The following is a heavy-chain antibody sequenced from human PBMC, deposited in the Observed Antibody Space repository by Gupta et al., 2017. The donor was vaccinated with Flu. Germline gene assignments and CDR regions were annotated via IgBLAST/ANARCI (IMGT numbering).Heavy chain of an antibody. V-gene: IGHV3-64D*06. CDR2: ISSNGGST. J-gene: IGHJ4*02. D-gene: IGHD2-15*01. CDR1: GFTFSSYA. Sequence: EVQLVESGGGLVQPGGSLRLSCSASGFTFSSYAMHWVRQAPGKGLEYVSAISSNGGSTYYADSVKGRFTISRDNSKNTLYLQMSSLRAEDTAVYYCVKQVAKLRGGNPWIQGDYWGQGTLVTVSS. CDR3: VKQVAKLRGGNPWIQGDY.